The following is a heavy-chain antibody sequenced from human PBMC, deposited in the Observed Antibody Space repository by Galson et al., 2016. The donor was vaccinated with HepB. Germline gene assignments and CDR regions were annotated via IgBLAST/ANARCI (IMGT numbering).Heavy chain of an antibody. CDR3: VAMDCSSTSCTLDS. J-gene: IGHJ4*02. CDR2: LAPEQGNT. V-gene: IGHV1-24*01. D-gene: IGHD2-2*01. CDR1: GFVLTELT. Sequence: SVKVSCRVSGFVLTELTMHWVRQAPGEGLEWMGGLAPEQGNTIYAQKFQDRVTLTEDTSADAAYMDLGSLNSDDTAVYYCVAMDCSSTSCTLDSWGQGTLVTVSS.